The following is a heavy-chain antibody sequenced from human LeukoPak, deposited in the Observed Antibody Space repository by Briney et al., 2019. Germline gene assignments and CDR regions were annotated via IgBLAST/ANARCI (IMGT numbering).Heavy chain of an antibody. V-gene: IGHV3-30*19. CDR2: ISYDGSNK. CDR1: GFTFSSYG. Sequence: AGGSLRLSCAASGFTFSSYGVHWVRQAPGKGLEWVAVISYDGSNKYYADSVKGRFTISRDNSKSTLYLQMNSLRAEDTAVYYCARNCGATARGYYYYYMDVWGKGTTVTVSS. CDR3: ARNCGATARGYYYYYMDV. J-gene: IGHJ6*03. D-gene: IGHD2-21*01.